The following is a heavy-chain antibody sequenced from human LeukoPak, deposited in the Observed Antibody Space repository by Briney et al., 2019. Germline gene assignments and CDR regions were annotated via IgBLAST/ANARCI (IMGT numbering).Heavy chain of an antibody. Sequence: GGSLRLSCAASGFTFSFYAMSWVRQAPGKRMEWVAGITGNTGNTYHADSVKGRFTISRDNSKNTLFLQMNSLRAEDTAIYYCAREVPTGTTFDYWGQGTLVTVSS. CDR1: GFTFSFYA. CDR3: AREVPTGTTFDY. CDR2: ITGNTGNT. J-gene: IGHJ4*02. D-gene: IGHD1-1*01. V-gene: IGHV3-23*01.